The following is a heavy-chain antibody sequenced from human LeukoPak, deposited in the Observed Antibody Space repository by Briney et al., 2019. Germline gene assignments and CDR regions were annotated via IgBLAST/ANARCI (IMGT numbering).Heavy chain of an antibody. CDR3: AKWGNSYYYYYMDV. CDR2: IRYDGSNK. D-gene: IGHD4-23*01. Sequence: GGSLRLSCAASGFTFSSYGMHWVRQAPGKGLEWVAFIRYDGSNKYYADSVKGRFTISRDNSKNTLYLQMNSLRAEDTAVYYCAKWGNSYYYYYMDVWGKGTTVTVSS. V-gene: IGHV3-30*02. J-gene: IGHJ6*03. CDR1: GFTFSSYG.